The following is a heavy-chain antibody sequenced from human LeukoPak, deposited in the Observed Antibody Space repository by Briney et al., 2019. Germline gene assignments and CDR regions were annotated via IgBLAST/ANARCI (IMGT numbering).Heavy chain of an antibody. J-gene: IGHJ4*02. CDR3: AREGIAAAGLGY. CDR1: GFTFSRYS. CDR2: ISSSSSYI. V-gene: IGHV3-21*01. D-gene: IGHD6-13*01. Sequence: PGGSLRLSCAASGFTFSRYSMNWVRQAPGKGLEWVSSISSSSSYIYYADSVKGRFTISRDNAKNSLYLQMNSLRAEDTAVYYCAREGIAAAGLGYWGQGTLVTVSS.